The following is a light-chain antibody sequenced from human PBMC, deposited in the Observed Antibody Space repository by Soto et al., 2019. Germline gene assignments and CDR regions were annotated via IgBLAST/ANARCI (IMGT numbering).Light chain of an antibody. J-gene: IGLJ1*01. Sequence: QSALTQPASVSGSPGQSITISCTGTSSEVGGYNYVSCYQQYPGKAPKVMIYDVTNRPSGVSNRFSGSRSGNTASLTISGLQAEDEADYYCCSLTTSSTYVFGTGTKLTVL. CDR2: DVT. CDR3: CSLTTSSTYV. CDR1: SSEVGGYNY. V-gene: IGLV2-14*01.